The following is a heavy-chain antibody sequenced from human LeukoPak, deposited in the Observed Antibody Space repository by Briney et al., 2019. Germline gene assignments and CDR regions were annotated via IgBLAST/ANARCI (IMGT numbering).Heavy chain of an antibody. V-gene: IGHV1-2*02. D-gene: IGHD4-17*01. Sequence: ASVKVSCKASGYTFTGYYMHWVRQAPGQGLEWMGWINPNSGGTNYVQKFQGRVTMTRDTSISTAYMELSRLRSDDTAVYYCARGGNDYGDPAVDYWGQGTLVTVSS. CDR3: ARGGNDYGDPAVDY. CDR1: GYTFTGYY. CDR2: INPNSGGT. J-gene: IGHJ4*02.